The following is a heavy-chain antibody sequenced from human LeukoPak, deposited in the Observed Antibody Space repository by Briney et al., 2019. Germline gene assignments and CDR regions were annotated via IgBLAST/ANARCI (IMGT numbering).Heavy chain of an antibody. CDR1: GGSISSGGYY. CDR2: IYYSGST. V-gene: IGHV4-31*03. Sequence: SQTLSLTCTVSGGSISSGGYYWSWIRQHPRKGLEWIGYIYYSGSTYYNPSLKSRVTISVDTSKNQFSLKLSSVTAADTAVYYCARGVLGTQIDYWGQGTLVTVSS. D-gene: IGHD1-14*01. CDR3: ARGVLGTQIDY. J-gene: IGHJ4*02.